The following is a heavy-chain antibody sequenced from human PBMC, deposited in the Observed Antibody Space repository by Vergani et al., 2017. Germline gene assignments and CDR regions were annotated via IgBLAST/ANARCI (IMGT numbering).Heavy chain of an antibody. CDR3: ARDCTSGGCPDNYGMDV. J-gene: IGHJ6*02. CDR2: IGSSGPYI. D-gene: IGHD2-8*01. V-gene: IGHV3-21*06. Sequence: VQLVESGGGLVEPGGSLRLSCAASGFTFSDFSMSWVRQAPGKGLEWVAFIGSSGPYINYADSVKGRFIISRDNTNNSLFLQLRSLRAEDAAVYYCARDCTSGGCPDNYGMDVWGQGATVTVSS. CDR1: GFTFSDFS.